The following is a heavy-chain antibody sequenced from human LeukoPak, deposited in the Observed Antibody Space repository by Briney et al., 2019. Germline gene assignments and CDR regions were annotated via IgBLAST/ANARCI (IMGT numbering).Heavy chain of an antibody. J-gene: IGHJ4*02. D-gene: IGHD1-26*01. CDR3: ARDYRGFFDY. CDR1: GFTFSTYW. Sequence: PGGSPRLSCAASGFTFSTYWMSWVRQAPGKGLEWVANINQDGSEKNYVDSVKGRFTISRDNAKKSLYLQMNSLRAEDTAVYYCARDYRGFFDYWGQGTLVTVSS. CDR2: INQDGSEK. V-gene: IGHV3-7*05.